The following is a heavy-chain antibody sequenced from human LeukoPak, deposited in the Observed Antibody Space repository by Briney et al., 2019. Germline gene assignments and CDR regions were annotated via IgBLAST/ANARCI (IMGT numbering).Heavy chain of an antibody. CDR2: ISGDGERT. CDR1: GFTFSSFV. D-gene: IGHD4-17*01. CDR3: AKEGVAVTSRGAYFDS. Sequence: GGSLRLSRAASGFTFSSFVVTWVRQAPGKGLERVSSISGDGERTYYADSVKGRFTISRDNSKNTLYLQMSSLRAEDTAVYYCAKEGVAVTSRGAYFDSWGQGTLVTVSS. V-gene: IGHV3-23*01. J-gene: IGHJ4*02.